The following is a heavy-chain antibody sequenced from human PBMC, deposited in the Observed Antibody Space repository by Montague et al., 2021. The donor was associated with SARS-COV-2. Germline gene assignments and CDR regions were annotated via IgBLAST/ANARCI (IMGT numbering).Heavy chain of an antibody. J-gene: IGHJ4*02. CDR3: ARGGEIDVWAPFGH. Sequence: SLRLSCATSGFTFSRNSMNWVRQAPGKGLVWVSTISSDTLHTFYAESVKGRFTISRDNAKNELYLQMNSLRAEDMAVYYCARGGEIDVWAPFGHWGQGTLVTVSS. V-gene: IGHV3-21*01. CDR1: GFTFSRNS. D-gene: IGHD3-16*01. CDR2: ISSDTLHT.